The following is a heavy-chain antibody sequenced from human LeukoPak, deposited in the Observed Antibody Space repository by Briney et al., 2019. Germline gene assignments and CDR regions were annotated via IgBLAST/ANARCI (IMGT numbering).Heavy chain of an antibody. J-gene: IGHJ6*02. D-gene: IGHD2-2*01. CDR1: GGSISSSRYY. CDR3: ARGYCSSTSCYYYYYYGMDV. Sequence: SETLSLTCTVSGGSISSSRYYWGWIRQPPGKGLEWIGTVYYTGSTFYNESLKSRVTISVDTSKNQFSLKLSSVTAADTAVYYCARGYCSSTSCYYYYYYGMDVWGQGTTVTVSS. V-gene: IGHV4-39*07. CDR2: VYYTGST.